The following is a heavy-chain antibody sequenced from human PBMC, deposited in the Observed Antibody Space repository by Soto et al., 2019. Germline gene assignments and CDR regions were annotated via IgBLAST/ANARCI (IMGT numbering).Heavy chain of an antibody. Sequence: QVQLVQSGAEVKNPGASVKVSCKASGFTFSNYGITWLRQVPGQGLERMGWISAYKGNTVQAQEYPSRPTPTTNTSTSTTYTELRSLRPDDTAVYYCARTQNDMLNGSYTNYFGPWGQGTLVTVS. CDR1: GFTFSNYG. V-gene: IGHV1-18*01. D-gene: IGHD3-9*01. CDR2: ISAYKGNT. J-gene: IGHJ5*02. CDR3: ARTQNDMLNGSYTNYFGP.